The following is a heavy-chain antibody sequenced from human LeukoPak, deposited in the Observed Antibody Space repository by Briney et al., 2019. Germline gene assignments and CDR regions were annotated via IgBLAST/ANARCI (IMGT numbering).Heavy chain of an antibody. CDR2: TIPILGIA. J-gene: IGHJ5*02. CDR3: ARDCSGGSCYGWFDP. CDR1: GGTFSSYA. Sequence: GSSVKVSCKASGGTFSSYAISWVRQAPGQGLEWMGRTIPILGIANYAQKFQGRVTIAADKSTSTAYMELSSLRSEDTAVYYCARDCSGGSCYGWFDPWGQGTLVTVSS. V-gene: IGHV1-69*04. D-gene: IGHD2-15*01.